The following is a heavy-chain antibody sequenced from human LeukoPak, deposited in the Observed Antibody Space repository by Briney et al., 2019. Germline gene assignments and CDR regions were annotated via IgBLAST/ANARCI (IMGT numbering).Heavy chain of an antibody. V-gene: IGHV4-59*08. Sequence: SETLTLTCTVSGGSISSYYWSWIRQPPGKGLEWIGYIYYSGSTNYNPSLKSRVTISVDTSKNQFSLKLSSVTAADTAVYYCARHSVDAFDIWGQGTMVTVSS. J-gene: IGHJ3*02. D-gene: IGHD6-19*01. CDR2: IYYSGST. CDR3: ARHSVDAFDI. CDR1: GGSISSYY.